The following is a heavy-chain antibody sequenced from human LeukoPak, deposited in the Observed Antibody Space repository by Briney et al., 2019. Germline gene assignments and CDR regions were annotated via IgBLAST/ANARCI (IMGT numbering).Heavy chain of an antibody. D-gene: IGHD3-3*01. Sequence: GGSLRLSCAASGFTFSSYAMHWVRQAPGKGLEWVAVISYDGSNKYYADSVKGRFTISRDNSKNTLYLQMNSLGAEDTAVYYCARKYDLDYWGQGTLVTVSS. CDR2: ISYDGSNK. CDR3: ARKYDLDY. J-gene: IGHJ4*02. CDR1: GFTFSSYA. V-gene: IGHV3-30*01.